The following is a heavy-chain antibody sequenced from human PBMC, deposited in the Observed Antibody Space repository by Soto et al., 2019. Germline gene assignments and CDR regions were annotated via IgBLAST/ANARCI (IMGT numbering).Heavy chain of an antibody. J-gene: IGHJ4*02. CDR2: VYWDDDK. Sequence: QITLKESGPTPVKPTQTLTLTCSFSGFSLTTNGAGVAWVRQPPGKALDWLTLVYWDDDKRYSPSLQNRLTINKDSSKNQVVLRLTDLERRDTGTYFCVHVRPGIFDFWAQGTLVTVS. D-gene: IGHD3-10*01. CDR1: GFSLTTNGAG. CDR3: VHVRPGIFDF. V-gene: IGHV2-5*02.